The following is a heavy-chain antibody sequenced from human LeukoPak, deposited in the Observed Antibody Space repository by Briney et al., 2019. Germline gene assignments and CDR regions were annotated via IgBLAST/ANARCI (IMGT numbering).Heavy chain of an antibody. CDR3: VFRGSYRFDY. CDR1: GYTFTSFG. CDR2: ISAYNGNT. D-gene: IGHD3-16*02. Sequence: GASVKVSCKASGYTFTSFGISWVRQAPGQGLEWMGWISAYNGNTNYAQKLQGRVTMTTDTSTNTAYMELRSLRSDDTAVYYCVFRGSYRFDYWGQGTLVTVSS. J-gene: IGHJ4*02. V-gene: IGHV1-18*01.